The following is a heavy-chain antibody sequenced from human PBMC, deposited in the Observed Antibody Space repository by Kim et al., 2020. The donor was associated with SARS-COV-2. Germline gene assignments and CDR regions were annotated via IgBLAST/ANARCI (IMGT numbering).Heavy chain of an antibody. Sequence: GGSLRLSCAASGFTVSSNYMSWVRQAPGKGLEWVSVIYSGGSTYYADSVKGRFTISRHNSKNTLYLQMNSLRAEDTAVYYCARERGSGWYSNWFDPWGQGTLVTVSS. CDR2: IYSGGST. J-gene: IGHJ5*02. CDR3: ARERGSGWYSNWFDP. D-gene: IGHD6-19*01. V-gene: IGHV3-53*04. CDR1: GFTVSSNY.